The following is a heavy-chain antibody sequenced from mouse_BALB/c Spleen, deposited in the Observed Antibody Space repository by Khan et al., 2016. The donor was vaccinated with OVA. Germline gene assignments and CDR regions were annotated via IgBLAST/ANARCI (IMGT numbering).Heavy chain of an antibody. Sequence: QVQLKQSGAELAKPGVSVKMSCKASGYTFINYWILWVKQRPGQGLEWIGYINPSTGYTEYNQNFKDKATLTADKSSSTAYMQLRSLTSEDSAVYYCARRGLRWDFDYWGQGTTLTVSS. CDR1: GYTFINYW. V-gene: IGHV1-7*01. D-gene: IGHD1-1*01. CDR2: INPSTGYT. CDR3: ARRGLRWDFDY. J-gene: IGHJ2*01.